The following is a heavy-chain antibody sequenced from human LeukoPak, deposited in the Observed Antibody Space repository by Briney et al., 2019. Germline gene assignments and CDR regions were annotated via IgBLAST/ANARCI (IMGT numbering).Heavy chain of an antibody. J-gene: IGHJ5*02. D-gene: IGHD1-26*01. V-gene: IGHV3-48*03. CDR3: ARQGRDNWFDP. CDR2: ISSSSSYT. CDR1: GYTFRSYE. Sequence: PGGSLRLSCAASGYTFRSYEMNWVRQAPGKGLEWISYISSSSSYTNYADSVKGRFTISRDNAKNSLYLQMNSLRAEDTAVYYCARQGRDNWFDPWGQGTLVTVSS.